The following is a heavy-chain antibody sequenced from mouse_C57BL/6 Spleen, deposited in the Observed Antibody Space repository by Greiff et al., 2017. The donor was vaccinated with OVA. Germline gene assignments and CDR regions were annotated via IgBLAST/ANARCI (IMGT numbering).Heavy chain of an antibody. CDR2: ISYDGSN. D-gene: IGHD2-1*01. J-gene: IGHJ4*01. CDR1: GYSITSGYY. CDR3: ARVPSTLYAMDY. V-gene: IGHV3-6*01. Sequence: EVQLQQSGPGLVKPSQSLSLTCSVTGYSITSGYYWNWIRQFPGNKLEWMGYISYDGSNNYNPSLKNRISITRDTSKNQFFLKLNSVTTEDTATYYCARVPSTLYAMDYWGQGTSVTVSS.